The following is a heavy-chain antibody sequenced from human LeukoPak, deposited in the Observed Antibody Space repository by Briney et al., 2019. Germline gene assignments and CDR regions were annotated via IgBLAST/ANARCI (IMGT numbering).Heavy chain of an antibody. CDR1: GGSISSYY. J-gene: IGHJ2*01. V-gene: IGHV4-59*08. CDR2: IYYSGSP. Sequence: PSETLSLTCTVSGGSISSYYWSWIRQSPGKGLEWIGYIYYSGSPNYNPSLKSRVTISVDTSKNQFSLKLSSVTAADTAVYYCARSGKWGYFDLWGRGTLVTVSS. D-gene: IGHD3-10*01. CDR3: ARSGKWGYFDL.